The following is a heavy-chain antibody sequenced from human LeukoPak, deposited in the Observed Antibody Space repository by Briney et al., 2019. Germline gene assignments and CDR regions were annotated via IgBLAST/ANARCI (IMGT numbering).Heavy chain of an antibody. CDR1: GFTFSSYG. D-gene: IGHD5-18*01. J-gene: IGHJ4*02. V-gene: IGHV3-30*02. CDR3: ARDRLLDTTIGY. CDR2: IRYDGSNK. Sequence: GGSLRLSCAASGFTFSSYGMHWVRQAPGKGLEWVAFIRYDGSNKYYADSVKGRFTISRDNSKNTLYLQMNSLRAEDTAVYYCARDRLLDTTIGYWGQGTLVTVSS.